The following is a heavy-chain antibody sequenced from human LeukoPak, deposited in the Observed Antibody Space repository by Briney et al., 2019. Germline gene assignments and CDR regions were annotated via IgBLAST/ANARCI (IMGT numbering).Heavy chain of an antibody. J-gene: IGHJ4*02. D-gene: IGHD5-18*01. Sequence: SQTLSLTCTVSGGSISSSSYYWGWIRQPPGKGVEWIGSIYYSGSTYYNPSRKSRVTISVDTSKNQFSLKLSSVTAADTAVYYCARGSTALEPTWGQGTLVTVSS. CDR3: ARGSTALEPT. CDR1: GGSISSSSYY. V-gene: IGHV4-39*01. CDR2: IYYSGST.